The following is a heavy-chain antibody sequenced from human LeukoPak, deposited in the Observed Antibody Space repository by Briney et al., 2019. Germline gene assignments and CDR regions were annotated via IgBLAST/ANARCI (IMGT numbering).Heavy chain of an antibody. V-gene: IGHV3-30*02. D-gene: IGHD5-24*01. CDR3: AKGYNYCVGDY. CDR1: GFTFSNYG. Sequence: GGSLRLSCAASGFTFSNYGIHWVRQAPGKGLEWVSFIRYDGSKKDYADSVKGRFTISRDNSKNTLYLQMNSLRAEDTAVYYCAKGYNYCVGDYWGQGTLVTVSS. J-gene: IGHJ4*02. CDR2: IRYDGSKK.